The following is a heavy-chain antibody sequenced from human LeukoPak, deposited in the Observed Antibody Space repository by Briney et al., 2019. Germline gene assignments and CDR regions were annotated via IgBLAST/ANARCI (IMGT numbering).Heavy chain of an antibody. J-gene: IGHJ6*02. Sequence: SETLSLTCTVSGVSISSYYLSWIRQPPGKGLEWMGCIYYSGSTNYNPPLKIRVTISVDTSKTQFSLKWSSVTAADTAVYYCAEGGYSYCYRALYYYYCCIDVWGQGTTVTVSS. CDR3: AEGGYSYCYRALYYYYCCIDV. CDR2: IYYSGST. CDR1: GVSISSYY. D-gene: IGHD5-18*01. V-gene: IGHV4-59*01.